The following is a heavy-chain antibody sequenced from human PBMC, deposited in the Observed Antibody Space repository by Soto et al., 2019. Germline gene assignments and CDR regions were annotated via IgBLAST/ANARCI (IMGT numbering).Heavy chain of an antibody. CDR1: VFTCKSYA. D-gene: IGHD6-19*01. J-gene: IGHJ4*02. CDR2: TPGSGGSS. Sequence: GALRLSCAASVFTCKSYAMNWVRQAPGKGLEWVASTPGSGGSSYYADSVKGRFTISRDNSKNTLYLDLNSLKAEDTAMYYCARGGSTGWFYFDFWGQGTQVTVSS. V-gene: IGHV3-23*01. CDR3: ARGGSTGWFYFDF.